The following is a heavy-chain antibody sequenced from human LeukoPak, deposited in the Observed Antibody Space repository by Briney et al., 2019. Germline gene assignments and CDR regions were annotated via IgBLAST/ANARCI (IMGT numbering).Heavy chain of an antibody. D-gene: IGHD1-26*01. V-gene: IGHV4-30-2*02. CDR2: IYHSGST. CDR1: GGSISSGGYS. J-gene: IGHJ5*02. CDR3: ARGYSPNSFDP. Sequence: SETLSLTCAVSGGSISSGGYSWSWIRQPPGKGLEWIGYIYHSGSTYYNPSLKSRVTISVDRSKNQFSLKLSSVTAADTAVYYCARGYSPNSFDPWGQGTLVTVSS.